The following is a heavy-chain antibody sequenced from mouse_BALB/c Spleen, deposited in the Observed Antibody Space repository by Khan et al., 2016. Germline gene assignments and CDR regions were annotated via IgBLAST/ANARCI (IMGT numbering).Heavy chain of an antibody. J-gene: IGHJ4*01. CDR1: GYTFTKYG. CDR3: ARPDY. CDR2: INTNTGEA. Sequence: QVQLQQSGPELKKPGETVKISCKASGYTFTKYGMNWVKQTPGKGLKWMGWINTNTGEAAYGDDFKGRFVFSVDSSASTAYLQINNLKNEDTATYFCARPDYWGQGTSVTVAS. V-gene: IGHV9-3-1*01.